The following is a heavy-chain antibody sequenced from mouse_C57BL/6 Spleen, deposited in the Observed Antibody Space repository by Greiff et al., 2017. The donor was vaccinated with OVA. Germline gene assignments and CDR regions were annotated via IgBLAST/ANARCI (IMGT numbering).Heavy chain of an antibody. J-gene: IGHJ4*01. CDR3: AFIYYGNYDYAMDY. CDR2: IDPSDSET. Sequence: VQLQQPGAELVRPGSSVQLSCKASGYTFTSYWMHWVKQRPIQGLEWIGNIDPSDSETHYNQKFKDKATLTVDKSSSTAYMQLSSLTSEDSAVYYCAFIYYGNYDYAMDYWGQGTSVTVSS. CDR1: GYTFTSYW. V-gene: IGHV1-52*01. D-gene: IGHD2-1*01.